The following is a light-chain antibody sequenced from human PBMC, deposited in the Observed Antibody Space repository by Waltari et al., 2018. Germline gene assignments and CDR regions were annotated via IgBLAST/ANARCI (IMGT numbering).Light chain of an antibody. V-gene: IGKV3-20*01. CDR2: GAS. Sequence: EIVLTQSPGTLSLSPGERATLSCRASQSVSSTLAWYQQKPGQAPRLLIFGASTRATGIPDRFSGSGSGTDFSLTISRLEPEDFAVYYCQHYVRLPATFGQGTKVEIK. J-gene: IGKJ1*01. CDR3: QHYVRLPAT. CDR1: QSVSST.